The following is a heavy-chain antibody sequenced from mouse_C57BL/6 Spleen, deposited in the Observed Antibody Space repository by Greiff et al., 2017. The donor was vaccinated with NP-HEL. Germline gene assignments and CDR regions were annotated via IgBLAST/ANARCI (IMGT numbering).Heavy chain of an antibody. CDR3: TTSQELRGFAY. CDR1: GFNIKDDY. Sequence: VQLQQSGAELVRPGASVKLSCTASGFNIKDDYMHWVKQRPEQGLEWIGWIDPENGDTEYASKFQGKATITADTSSNTAYLQLSSLTSEDTAVYYCTTSQELRGFAYWGQGTLVTVSA. V-gene: IGHV14-4*01. D-gene: IGHD2-4*01. CDR2: IDPENGDT. J-gene: IGHJ3*01.